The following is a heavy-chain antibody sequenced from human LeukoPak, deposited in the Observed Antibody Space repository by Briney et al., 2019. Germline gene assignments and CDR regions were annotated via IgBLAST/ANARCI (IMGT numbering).Heavy chain of an antibody. CDR1: GYTFTSYY. J-gene: IGHJ4*02. D-gene: IGHD1-7*01. V-gene: IGHV1-46*01. CDR3: ARDEGPPRYNWNYGGPDY. Sequence: ASVKVSCKASGYTFTSYYMHWVRQAPGQGREGMGIINPSGGSTSYAQKFQGRVTMTRDTSTSTVYMQLSSLRSEDTAVYYCARDEGPPRYNWNYGGPDYWGQGTLVTVSS. CDR2: INPSGGST.